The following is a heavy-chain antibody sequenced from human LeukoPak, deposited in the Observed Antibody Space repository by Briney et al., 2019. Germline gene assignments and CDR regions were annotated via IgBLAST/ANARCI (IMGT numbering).Heavy chain of an antibody. V-gene: IGHV4-61*02. J-gene: IGHJ3*02. CDR3: ARAGRYGDWNAFDI. CDR1: GGSISSGSYY. Sequence: SETLSLTCTVSGGSISSGSYYWSWIRQPAGKGLEWIGRIYTSGSTNYNPSLKSRVTISVDTSKNQFSLKLSSVTAADTAVYYCARAGRYGDWNAFDIWGQGTMVTVSS. CDR2: IYTSGST. D-gene: IGHD4-17*01.